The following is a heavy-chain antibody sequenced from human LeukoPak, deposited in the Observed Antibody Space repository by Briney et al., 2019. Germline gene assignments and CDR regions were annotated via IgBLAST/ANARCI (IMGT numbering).Heavy chain of an antibody. CDR3: AKDAIVLMVYSTAFDY. CDR1: GFTFSSYA. V-gene: IGHV3-23*01. J-gene: IGHJ4*02. Sequence: GGSLRLSCAASGFTFSSYAMSWVRQAPGKGLEWVSVISGSGGSTYYADSVKGRFTISRDNSKNTLYLQMNSLRAEDTAVYYCAKDAIVLMVYSTAFDYWGQGTLVTVSS. D-gene: IGHD2-8*01. CDR2: ISGSGGST.